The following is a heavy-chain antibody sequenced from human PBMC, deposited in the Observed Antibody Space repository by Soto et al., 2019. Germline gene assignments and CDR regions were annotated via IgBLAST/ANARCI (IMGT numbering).Heavy chain of an antibody. CDR2: ISGSGGST. Sequence: VGSLRLSCAASGFTFSSYAMSWVRQAPGKGLEWVSAISGSGGSTYYADSVKGRFTISRDNSKNTLYLQMNSLRAEDTAVYYCAKDIFISFGSGWSLDYWGQGTLVTVSS. J-gene: IGHJ4*02. V-gene: IGHV3-23*01. CDR3: AKDIFISFGSGWSLDY. CDR1: GFTFSSYA. D-gene: IGHD6-19*01.